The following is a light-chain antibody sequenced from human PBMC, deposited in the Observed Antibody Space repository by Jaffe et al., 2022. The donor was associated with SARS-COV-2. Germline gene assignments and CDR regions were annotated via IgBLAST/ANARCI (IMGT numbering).Light chain of an antibody. J-gene: IGLJ3*02. Sequence: SSELTQDPAVSVALGQTVRITCQGDSLRSYYASWYQQKPGQAPVLVIYDKNNRPSGIPDRFSGSSSGNTASLTITGAQAEDEADYYCNSRDRSSNWVFGGGTKLTVL. CDR3: NSRDRSSNWV. CDR2: DKN. V-gene: IGLV3-19*01. CDR1: SLRSYY.